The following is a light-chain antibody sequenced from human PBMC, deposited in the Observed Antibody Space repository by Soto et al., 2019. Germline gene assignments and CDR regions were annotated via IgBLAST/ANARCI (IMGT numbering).Light chain of an antibody. V-gene: IGKV1-9*01. CDR1: QGMNTY. CDR2: GAS. CDR3: QQLHSYPIT. Sequence: DIQLTQSPSFLSASVGDRVTISCRASQGMNTYVAWCQQKPGKAPKLLIYGASTLHTGVPSRFSGSESGAEFTLTISSLQPEDFATYYCQQLHSYPITFGQGTRLEIK. J-gene: IGKJ5*01.